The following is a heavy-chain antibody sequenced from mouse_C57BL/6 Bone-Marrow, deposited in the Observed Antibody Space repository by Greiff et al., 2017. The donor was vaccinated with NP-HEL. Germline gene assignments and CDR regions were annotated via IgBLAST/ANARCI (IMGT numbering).Heavy chain of an antibody. CDR1: GYTFTSYG. J-gene: IGHJ2*01. CDR2: IYPRSGNT. V-gene: IGHV1-81*01. D-gene: IGHD1-2*01. Sequence: QVQLKESGAELARPEASVKLSCKASGYTFTSYGISWVKQRTGQGLEWIGEIYPRSGNTYYNEKFKGKATLTADKSSSTAYMELRSLASEDSAVYFCARDPLLRYFDYWGQGTTLTVSS. CDR3: ARDPLLRYFDY.